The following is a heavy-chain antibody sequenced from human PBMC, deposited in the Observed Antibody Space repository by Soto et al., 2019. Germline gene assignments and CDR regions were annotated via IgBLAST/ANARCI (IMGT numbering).Heavy chain of an antibody. D-gene: IGHD2-15*01. CDR3: AGGMCFGGSCYLDV. Sequence: QVQLVQSGAEVKKPGSSVKVSCKASGGTFSTYTLYWVRQAPGQGLEWRGGISPGIDIRDYAQKFQGRVTITADDSTSTVYMQLSTLISEETAFCYCAGGMCFGGSCYLDVWGQGTLVTVSS. CDR2: ISPGIDIR. J-gene: IGHJ4*02. CDR1: GGTFSTYT. V-gene: IGHV1-69*12.